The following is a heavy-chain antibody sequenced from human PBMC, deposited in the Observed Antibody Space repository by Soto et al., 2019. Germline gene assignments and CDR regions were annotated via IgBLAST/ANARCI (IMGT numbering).Heavy chain of an antibody. CDR3: AASRKFFQI. CDR1: GGSISGGYYS. CDR2: IYNSGST. J-gene: IGHJ3*02. Sequence: SETLSLTCAVSGGSISGGYYSWSWIRQPPGKGLEWIGFIYNSGSTYYNSSLKSRVTISVDRSKNHFSLNLTSVTAADTAVYYCAASRKFFQIWGQGTKVTVSS. V-gene: IGHV4-30-2*01.